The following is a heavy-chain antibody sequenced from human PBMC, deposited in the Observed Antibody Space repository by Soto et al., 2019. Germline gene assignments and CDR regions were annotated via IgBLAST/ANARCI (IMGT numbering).Heavy chain of an antibody. D-gene: IGHD3-9*01. CDR2: INAGNGNT. CDR1: GYTFTSYA. Sequence: ASVKVSCKASGYTFTSYAMHWVRQAPGQRLEWMGWINAGNGNTKYSQKFQGRVTITRDTSASTAYMELSSLRSEDTAVYYCARSPPTNYDILTGYYPPPDYYYSMDFCGKATSVTLSS. J-gene: IGHJ6*04. CDR3: ARSPPTNYDILTGYYPPPDYYYSMDF. V-gene: IGHV1-3*01.